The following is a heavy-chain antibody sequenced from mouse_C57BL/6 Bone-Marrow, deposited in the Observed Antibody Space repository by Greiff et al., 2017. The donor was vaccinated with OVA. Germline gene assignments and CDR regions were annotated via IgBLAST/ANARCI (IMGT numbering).Heavy chain of an antibody. CDR1: GYTFTDYE. V-gene: IGHV1-15*01. J-gene: IGHJ4*01. Sequence: LVESGAELVRPGASATLSCKASGYTFTDYEMHWVKQTPVHGLEWIGAIDPETGGTAYNQKFKGKAILTADKSSSTAYMELRSLTSEDSAVYYCTRIAFYAMDYWGQGTSVTVSS. CDR3: TRIAFYAMDY. CDR2: IDPETGGT.